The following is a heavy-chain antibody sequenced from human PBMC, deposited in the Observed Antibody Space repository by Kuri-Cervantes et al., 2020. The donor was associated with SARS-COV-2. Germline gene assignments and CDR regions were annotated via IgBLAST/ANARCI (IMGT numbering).Heavy chain of an antibody. CDR2: IGPSGTTK. CDR1: GFVFSDYY. Sequence: GESLKISCTASGFVFSDYYMTWIRQAPGKGLEWVSNIGPSGTTKYYADSVKGRFTISRDNSKNTLYLQMNSLRAEDTAVYYCARGYCSSTSCYDWGAFDIWGQGTMVTVSS. D-gene: IGHD2-2*01. CDR3: ARGYCSSTSCYDWGAFDI. J-gene: IGHJ3*02. V-gene: IGHV3-11*04.